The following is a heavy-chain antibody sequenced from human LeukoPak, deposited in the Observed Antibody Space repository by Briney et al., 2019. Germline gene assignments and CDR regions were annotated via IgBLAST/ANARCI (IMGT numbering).Heavy chain of an antibody. CDR2: IYYSGST. J-gene: IGHJ5*02. CDR1: GGSISSYY. V-gene: IGHV4-59*01. D-gene: IGHD6-19*01. CDR3: ARGPIAVAAQFDP. Sequence: SETLSLTCTVSGGSISSYYWSWIRQPPGKGLEWIGYIYYSGSTNYNPSLKSRVTISLDTSKNQFSLKLSSVTAADTAVYYCARGPIAVAAQFDPWGQGTLVTVSS.